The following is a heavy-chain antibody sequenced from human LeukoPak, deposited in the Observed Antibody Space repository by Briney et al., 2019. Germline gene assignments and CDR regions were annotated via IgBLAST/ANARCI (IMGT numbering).Heavy chain of an antibody. CDR3: ARVTRTGTII. D-gene: IGHD1/OR15-1a*01. V-gene: IGHV3-30*04. CDR2: ISYDGSNK. Sequence: GGSLRLSCAASGFTFSSYAMHWVRQAPGKGLEWVAVISYDGSNKYYADSVKGRFTISRDNSKNTVYLQMSSLRPEDTAMFYCARVTRTGTIIWGPGTQVTVSS. J-gene: IGHJ4*02. CDR1: GFTFSSYA.